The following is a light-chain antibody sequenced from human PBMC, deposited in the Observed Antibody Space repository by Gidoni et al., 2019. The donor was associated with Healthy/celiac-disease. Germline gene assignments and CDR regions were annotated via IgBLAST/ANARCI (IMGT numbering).Light chain of an antibody. CDR3: QQYNNWPRT. V-gene: IGKV3-15*01. Sequence: EIVMTQSPATLSVSPGERATLSCRASQSVSSNLAWYQQEPGQAPRLLINGAATRATCIPARFSGSGSGTEFTLTISSLQSEDFAVYYCQQYNNWPRTFGQGTKVEIK. CDR1: QSVSSN. J-gene: IGKJ1*01. CDR2: GAA.